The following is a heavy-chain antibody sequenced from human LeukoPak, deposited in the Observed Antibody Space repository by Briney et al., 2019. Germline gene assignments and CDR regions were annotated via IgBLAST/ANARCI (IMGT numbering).Heavy chain of an antibody. CDR3: ARVWSYYDFLSGYYDAFDI. D-gene: IGHD3-3*01. Sequence: GGSLRLSCAASGLTFSSHGFHWVRQAPGKGLEWVTFISLDGSKKSYADSVKGRFTFSRDDSKNTLYLEMNSLRAEDTAVYYCARVWSYYDFLSGYYDAFDIWGQGTMVTVSS. J-gene: IGHJ3*02. CDR1: GLTFSSHG. CDR2: ISLDGSKK. V-gene: IGHV3-30*02.